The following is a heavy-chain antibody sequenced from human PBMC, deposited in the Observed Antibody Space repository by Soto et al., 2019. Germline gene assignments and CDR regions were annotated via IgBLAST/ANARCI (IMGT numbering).Heavy chain of an antibody. CDR1: GGSISSGGYY. J-gene: IGHJ5*02. V-gene: IGHV4-31*03. Sequence: PSETLSLSCTVSGGSISSGGYYWSWIRQHPGKGLEWIGYIYYSGSTYYNPSLKSRVTISVDTSKNQFSLKLSSVTAADTAVYYCARDGRSRHSSSWYDWFDPWGQGTLVTVSS. D-gene: IGHD6-13*01. CDR3: ARDGRSRHSSSWYDWFDP. CDR2: IYYSGST.